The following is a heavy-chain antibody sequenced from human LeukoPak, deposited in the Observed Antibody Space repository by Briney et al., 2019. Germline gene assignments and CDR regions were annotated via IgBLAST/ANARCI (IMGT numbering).Heavy chain of an antibody. Sequence: SETLSLTCTVSGGSISSSSDYWGWIRQPPGKGLEWIGSIYYSGSTYYNPPLKSRVTISVDTSKNQFSLKLSSVTAADTAVYYCARGELLQNYFDYWGQGTLVTVSS. CDR2: IYYSGST. CDR3: ARGELLQNYFDY. J-gene: IGHJ4*02. V-gene: IGHV4-39*07. D-gene: IGHD2-15*01. CDR1: GGSISSSSDY.